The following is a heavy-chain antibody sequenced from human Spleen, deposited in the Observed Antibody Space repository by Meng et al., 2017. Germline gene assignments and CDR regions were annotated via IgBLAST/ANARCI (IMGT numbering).Heavy chain of an antibody. J-gene: IGHJ6*02. CDR2: IWYDGSDK. V-gene: IGHV3-33*01. D-gene: IGHD3-16*01. CDR3: ARAGPGEQPLFGFYYNYGLDV. CDR1: GFTFSSFG. Sequence: GESLKISCAASGFTFSSFGMHWVRQAPGKGLEWVAVIWYDGSDKYYAHSVKGRFTVSRDNYEKMVFLQMNSLRVEDTAVYYCARAGPGEQPLFGFYYNYGLDVWGQGTTVTVSS.